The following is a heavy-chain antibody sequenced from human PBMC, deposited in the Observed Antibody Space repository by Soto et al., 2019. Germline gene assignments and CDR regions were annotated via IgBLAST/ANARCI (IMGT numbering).Heavy chain of an antibody. CDR1: GFTFSSYA. V-gene: IGHV3-30-3*01. D-gene: IGHD2-15*01. CDR2: ISYDGSNK. Sequence: QVQLVESGGGVVQPGRSLRLSCAASGFTFSSYAMHWVRQAPGKGLEWVAVISYDGSNKYYADSVKGRFTISRDNSKNTLYLQMNSRRAEDTAVYYCARVWKYCSGGSCYKGGGCLQHWGQGTLVTVSS. J-gene: IGHJ1*01. CDR3: ARVWKYCSGGSCYKGGGCLQH.